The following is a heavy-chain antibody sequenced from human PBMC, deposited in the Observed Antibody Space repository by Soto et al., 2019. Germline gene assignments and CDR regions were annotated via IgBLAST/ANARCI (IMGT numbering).Heavy chain of an antibody. J-gene: IGHJ5*02. CDR2: ISWNSGSI. CDR1: GFTFDDYA. V-gene: IGHV3-9*01. CDR3: AKVTMGGWFDP. D-gene: IGHD3-10*01. Sequence: EVQLVESGGGLVQPGRSLRLSCAASGFTFDDYAMHWVRQAPGKGLEWVSGISWNSGSIGYADSVKGRFTISRDNAKNSLYLQMNSLRAEDTVLYYCAKVTMGGWFDPWGQGTLVTVSS.